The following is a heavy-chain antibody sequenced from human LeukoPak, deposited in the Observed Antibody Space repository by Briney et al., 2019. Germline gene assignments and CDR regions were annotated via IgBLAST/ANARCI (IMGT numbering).Heavy chain of an antibody. J-gene: IGHJ4*02. CDR1: GGSISSSSYH. CDR2: IYYSGST. CDR3: SHTSSSPVGLFDY. V-gene: IGHV4-39*01. Sequence: SETLSLTCTVYGGSISSSSYHWGWIRQPPGKGLEWIGNIYYSGSTYYNPSLKSRVTISVDTSKNQFSLRLGSVTAADTAVYYCSHTSSSPVGLFDYWGRGTLVTVSS. D-gene: IGHD6-6*01.